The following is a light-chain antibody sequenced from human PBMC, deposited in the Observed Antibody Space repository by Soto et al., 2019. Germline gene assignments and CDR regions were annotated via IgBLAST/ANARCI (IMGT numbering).Light chain of an antibody. CDR3: QQLHSSPIT. V-gene: IGKV1-9*01. Sequence: DIQLTQSPSFLSASVGDRVTITCRASQGISSNLAWYQQKPGKAPKLLIYTVSNLQSGVPLRFSGSGSGTEFSLTISSLQPEDFATYYCQQLHSSPITFGQGTRLETK. CDR2: TVS. CDR1: QGISSN. J-gene: IGKJ5*01.